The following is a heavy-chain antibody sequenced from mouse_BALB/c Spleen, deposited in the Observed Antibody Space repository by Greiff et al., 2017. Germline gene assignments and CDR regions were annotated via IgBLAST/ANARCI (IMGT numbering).Heavy chain of an antibody. J-gene: IGHJ4*01. D-gene: IGHD4-1*01. CDR3: ARRSLLGYAMDY. CDR1: GFTFSSYG. V-gene: IGHV5-6*01. CDR2: ISSGGSYT. Sequence: EVQWVESGGDLVKPGGSLKLSCAASGFTFSSYGMSWVRQTPDKRLEWVATISSGGSYTYYPDSVKGRFTISSDNAKNTLYLQMSSLKSEDTAMYYCARRSLLGYAMDYWGQGTSVTVS.